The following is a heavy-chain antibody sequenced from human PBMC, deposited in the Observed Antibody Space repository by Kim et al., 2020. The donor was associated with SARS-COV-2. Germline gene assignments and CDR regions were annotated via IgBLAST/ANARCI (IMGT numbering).Heavy chain of an antibody. D-gene: IGHD6-19*01. V-gene: IGHV1-3*01. CDR2: INAGNGNT. J-gene: IGHJ6*02. CDR3: ARDMDSSGWAYYYYGMDV. Sequence: ASVKVSCKASGYTFTSYAMHWVRQAPGQRLEWMGWINAGNGNTKYSQKFQGRVTITRDTSASTAYMELSSLRSEDTAVYYCARDMDSSGWAYYYYGMDVWGQGTTVTVSS. CDR1: GYTFTSYA.